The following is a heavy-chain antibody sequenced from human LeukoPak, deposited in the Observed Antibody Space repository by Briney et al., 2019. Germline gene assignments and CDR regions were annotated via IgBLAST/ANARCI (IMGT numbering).Heavy chain of an antibody. D-gene: IGHD4-17*01. CDR2: IIPIFGTA. CDR1: GGTFSSYA. V-gene: IGHV1-69*05. CDR3: ARRVYDYGERAQL. Sequence: SVKVSCKASGGTFSSYAISWVRQAPGQGLEWMGRIIPIFGTANYAQKFQGRVTITTYESTSTAYMELSSLRSEDTAVYYCARRVYDYGERAQLWGQGTLVTVSS. J-gene: IGHJ4*02.